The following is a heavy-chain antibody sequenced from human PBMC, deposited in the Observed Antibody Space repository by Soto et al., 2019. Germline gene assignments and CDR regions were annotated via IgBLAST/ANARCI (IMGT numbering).Heavy chain of an antibody. CDR2: IYYSGST. V-gene: IGHV4-31*03. J-gene: IGHJ4*02. CDR3: ARSPVGDYLSGVPL. CDR1: GGSISSGGYY. Sequence: QVQLQESGPGLVKPSQTLSLTCTVSGGSISSGGYYWSWIRQHPGKGLEWIGYIYYSGSTYYNPSLKSRVTISVDMSKNQFSLKMSSVTAADTAVYYCARSPVGDYLSGVPLWGQGTLVTVSS. D-gene: IGHD4-17*01.